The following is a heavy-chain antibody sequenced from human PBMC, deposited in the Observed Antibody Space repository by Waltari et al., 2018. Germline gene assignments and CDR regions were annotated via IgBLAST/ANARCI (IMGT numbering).Heavy chain of an antibody. V-gene: IGHV3-30*18. J-gene: IGHJ5*01. CDR2: IGHDGSLK. CDR1: GFFFSSYG. Sequence: QVQLEESGGGVVKPGRSLRLSCAASGFFFSSYGMHWVHQAPGKGLEWVAVIGHDGSLKYYADSVRGRFTISRDNSKNTLFLEMNSLRGEDTAVYYCAKENNDLLCDSWGQGTQVTVSS. CDR3: AKENNDLLCDS. D-gene: IGHD2-15*01.